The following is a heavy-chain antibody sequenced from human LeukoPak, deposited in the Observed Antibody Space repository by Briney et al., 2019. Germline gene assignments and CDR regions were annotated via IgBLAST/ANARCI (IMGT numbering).Heavy chain of an antibody. D-gene: IGHD6-19*01. V-gene: IGHV1-8*01. J-gene: IGHJ4*02. Sequence: ASVTVSCKASGYTFTSYDINWVRQATGQGLEWMGWMNPNSGNTGYAQKFQGRVTMTRNTSISTAYMELSSLRSEDTAVYYCAREGSGWNEEQNWGQGTLVTVSS. CDR3: AREGSGWNEEQN. CDR2: MNPNSGNT. CDR1: GYTFTSYD.